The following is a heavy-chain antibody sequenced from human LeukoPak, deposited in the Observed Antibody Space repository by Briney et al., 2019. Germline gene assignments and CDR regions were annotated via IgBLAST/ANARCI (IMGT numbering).Heavy chain of an antibody. Sequence: GASVKVSCKASGYTFTGYYMHWVRQAPGQGLEWMGWINPNSGGTNYAQKFQGRVTMTRDMSISTAYMELSRLRSDDTAVYYCARDRVRMTYGDKQMGYWGQGTLVTVSS. CDR3: ARDRVRMTYGDKQMGY. CDR2: INPNSGGT. J-gene: IGHJ4*02. D-gene: IGHD4-17*01. V-gene: IGHV1-2*02. CDR1: GYTFTGYY.